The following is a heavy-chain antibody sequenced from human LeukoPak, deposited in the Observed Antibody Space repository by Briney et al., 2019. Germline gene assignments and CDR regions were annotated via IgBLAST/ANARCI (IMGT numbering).Heavy chain of an antibody. D-gene: IGHD1-26*01. J-gene: IGHJ4*02. CDR2: IYPGDSDT. CDR3: ARFSVGGTYYPNY. CDR1: GYSFISSW. Sequence: GESLKISCQGSGYSFISSWIGWVRQMPGKSLEWMGIIYPGDSDTRYSPSFQGQVTISADKSISTAYLQWSSLKASDTAMYYCARFSVGGTYYPNYWGQGTLVSVSS. V-gene: IGHV5-51*01.